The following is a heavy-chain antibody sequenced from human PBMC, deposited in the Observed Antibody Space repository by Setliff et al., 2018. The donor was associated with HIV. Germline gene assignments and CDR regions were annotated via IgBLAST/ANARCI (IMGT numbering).Heavy chain of an antibody. CDR1: GGSIDSGSYY. V-gene: IGHV4-61*02. CDR3: AREPWAKIRGGTFDS. J-gene: IGHJ4*02. D-gene: IGHD3-10*01. CDR2: IYTTGIT. Sequence: SETLSLTCTVSGGSIDSGSYYWTWIRQPAGKAPEWIGRIYTTGITDYSPTLKSRVAISLETSKSHFSLTLRSVTAADTAIYYCAREPWAKIRGGTFDSWGQGIRVTVSS.